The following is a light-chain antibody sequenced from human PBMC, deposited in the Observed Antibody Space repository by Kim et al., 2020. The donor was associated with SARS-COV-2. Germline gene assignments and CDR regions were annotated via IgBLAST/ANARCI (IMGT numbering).Light chain of an antibody. CDR3: NSRDSSGNHVV. CDR1: SLRSYY. V-gene: IGLV3-19*01. CDR2: GKN. J-gene: IGLJ2*01. Sequence: AMGQTVRITCQGDSLRSYYASWYQQRPGQAPVLVIYGKNNRPSGIPDRFSGSSSGNTASLTITGAQAEDEADYYCNSRDSSGNHVVFGGGTQLTVL.